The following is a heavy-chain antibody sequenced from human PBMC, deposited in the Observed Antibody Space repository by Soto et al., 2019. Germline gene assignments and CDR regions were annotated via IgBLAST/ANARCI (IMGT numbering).Heavy chain of an antibody. D-gene: IGHD5-12*01. J-gene: IGHJ4*02. CDR1: GGTFSNDI. V-gene: IGHV1-69*08. CDR3: ARDSPIGSTFSGYDAIDY. Sequence: QVQLVQSGAEVKKPGSSVKVSCKTSGGTFSNDIITWVRQAPGQGLEWMGRIIPLLDIANYAQKFQGRVTITAXKSTXTXHMELNSLRSEDTAVYYCARDSPIGSTFSGYDAIDYWGQGTLVTVSS. CDR2: IIPLLDIA.